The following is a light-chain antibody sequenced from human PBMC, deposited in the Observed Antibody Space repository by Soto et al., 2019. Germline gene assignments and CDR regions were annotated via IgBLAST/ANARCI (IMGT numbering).Light chain of an antibody. CDR2: DVS. J-gene: IGLJ2*01. V-gene: IGLV2-14*03. CDR3: SSYTTTRTLV. CDR1: SSDVGAYNY. Sequence: QSVLTQPASVSGSPGQSITISCTGTSSDVGAYNYVSWYQQHPGKVPKVILYDVSDRPSGVSSRFSGSKSGNTASLTISGLQAEDEADYYCSSYTTTRTLVFGGWTKLTVL.